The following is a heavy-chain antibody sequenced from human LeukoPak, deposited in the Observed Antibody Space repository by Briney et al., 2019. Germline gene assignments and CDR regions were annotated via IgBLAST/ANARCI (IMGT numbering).Heavy chain of an antibody. CDR2: IYYSGST. CDR1: GGSISSYY. J-gene: IGHJ6*02. V-gene: IGHV4-39*07. CDR3: ARDNWGDYYYYGMDV. Sequence: SETLSLTCTVSGGSISSYYWGWIRQPPGKGLEWIGSIYYSGSTYYNPSLKSRVTISEDTSKNQFSLKLSSVTAADTAVYYCARDNWGDYYYYGMDVWGQGTTVTVSS. D-gene: IGHD7-27*01.